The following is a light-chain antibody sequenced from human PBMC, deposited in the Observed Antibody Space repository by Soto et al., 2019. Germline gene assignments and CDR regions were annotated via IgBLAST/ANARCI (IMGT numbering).Light chain of an antibody. CDR1: SSDVGGYNF. Sequence: QSVLTQPASVSGSPGQSITISCTGTSSDVGGYNFVSWYQQQPGKAPKLMVYEVTNRPSGVSYRFSGSKSGNTASLTISGLQAEYEADYFCSSYTGSDTLIFGGGTKLTVL. V-gene: IGLV2-14*01. J-gene: IGLJ2*01. CDR2: EVT. CDR3: SSYTGSDTLI.